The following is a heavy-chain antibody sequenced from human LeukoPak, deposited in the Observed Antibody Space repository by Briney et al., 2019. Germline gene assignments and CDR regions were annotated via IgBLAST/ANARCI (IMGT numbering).Heavy chain of an antibody. CDR2: ISAYNGNT. V-gene: IGHV1-18*01. CDR1: GYTFTSYG. J-gene: IGHJ5*02. CDR3: ARGCGSGSYYDDWFDP. Sequence: ASVKVSCKASGYTFTSYGISWVRQAPGQGLEWMGWISAYNGNTNYAQKLQGSVTMTTDTSTSTAYMELRSLRSEDTAVYYCARGCGSGSYYDDWFDPWGQGTLVTVSS. D-gene: IGHD3-10*01.